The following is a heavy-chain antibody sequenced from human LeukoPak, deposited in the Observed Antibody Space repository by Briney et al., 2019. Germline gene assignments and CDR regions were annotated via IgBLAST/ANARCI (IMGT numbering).Heavy chain of an antibody. V-gene: IGHV3-7*01. Sequence: PGGSLRLSCAVSGFTFSTYWMSWVRQAPGKGLEWVANIKQDGSEKYYVDSVKGRFTISRDNAKNSLSLQMNSLRTEDTAVYYCARPEVGVTWGDYWGQGTLVTVSS. D-gene: IGHD1-26*01. J-gene: IGHJ4*02. CDR2: IKQDGSEK. CDR3: ARPEVGVTWGDY. CDR1: GFTFSTYW.